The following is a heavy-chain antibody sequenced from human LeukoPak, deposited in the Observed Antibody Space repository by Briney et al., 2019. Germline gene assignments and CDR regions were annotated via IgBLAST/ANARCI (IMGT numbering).Heavy chain of an antibody. CDR1: GFTFSSYG. Sequence: QPGGSLRLSCAASGFTFSSYGMHWVRQAPGKGLEWVAFIRYDGSNKYYADSVKGRFTISRDNSKNTLYLQMNSLRAEDTAEYYCAKDLGELIPFDIWGQGTMVTVSS. D-gene: IGHD3-10*01. J-gene: IGHJ3*02. CDR2: IRYDGSNK. CDR3: AKDLGELIPFDI. V-gene: IGHV3-30*02.